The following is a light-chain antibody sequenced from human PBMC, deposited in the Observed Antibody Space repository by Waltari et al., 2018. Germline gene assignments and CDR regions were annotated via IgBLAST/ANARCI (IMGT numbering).Light chain of an antibody. CDR3: CSYVGSAISV. V-gene: IGLV2-23*02. Sequence: QSALTQTASVSGSPGQASTISCSGTSSDIGKYNLVTWYQQRPGKAPTLITYDVNKRPSGVSNRLSGSTSGNTAFLPLPALQSAAEADYYCCSYVGSAISVFGGGTKLTVL. CDR2: DVN. CDR1: SSDIGKYNL. J-gene: IGLJ3*02.